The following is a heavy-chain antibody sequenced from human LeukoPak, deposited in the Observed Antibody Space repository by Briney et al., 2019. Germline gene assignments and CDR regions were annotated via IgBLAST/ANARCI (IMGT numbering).Heavy chain of an antibody. Sequence: GSLGLSCAASGFTFSSYAMSWVRQAPGKGLEWVSAISGSGGNTYYADSVKGRFTISRDNSKNTLYLQMNSLRAEDTAVYYCAKEGVWGSYAPYYFDYWGQGTLVTVSS. V-gene: IGHV3-23*01. CDR3: AKEGVWGSYAPYYFDY. CDR1: GFTFSSYA. D-gene: IGHD3-16*01. J-gene: IGHJ4*02. CDR2: ISGSGGNT.